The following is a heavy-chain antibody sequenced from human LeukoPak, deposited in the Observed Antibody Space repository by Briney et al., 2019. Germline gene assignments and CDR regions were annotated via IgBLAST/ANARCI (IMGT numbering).Heavy chain of an antibody. CDR2: IRSKAYGGTT. J-gene: IGHJ4*02. D-gene: IGHD3-16*02. CDR3: TTFFMITFGGVIAYRDY. V-gene: IGHV3-49*04. CDR1: GFTFGDYA. Sequence: GRPLRLSCTASGFTFGDYAMSWVRQAPGKGLEWVGFIRSKAYGGTTEYAASVKGRFTISRDDSKSIAYLQMNSLKTEDTAVYYCTTFFMITFGGVIAYRDYWGQGTLVTVSS.